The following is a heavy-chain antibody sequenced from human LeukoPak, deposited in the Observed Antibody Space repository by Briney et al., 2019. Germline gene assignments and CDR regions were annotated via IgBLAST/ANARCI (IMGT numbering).Heavy chain of an antibody. CDR2: ISGSGGST. Sequence: GGSLRLSCAASGFTFSSYAMSWVRQAPGKGLEWVSAISGSGGSTNYADSVKGRFTISRDNSKNTLYLQMNSLRAEDTAVYYCAKDPNYYGSGGYYNYAFDIWGQGTMVTVSS. D-gene: IGHD3-10*01. J-gene: IGHJ3*02. CDR1: GFTFSSYA. CDR3: AKDPNYYGSGGYYNYAFDI. V-gene: IGHV3-23*01.